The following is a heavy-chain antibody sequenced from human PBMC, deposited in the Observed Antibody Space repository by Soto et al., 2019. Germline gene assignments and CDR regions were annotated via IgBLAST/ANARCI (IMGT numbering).Heavy chain of an antibody. J-gene: IGHJ4*02. CDR2: IIPIFGTA. CDR1: GGTFSSYA. V-gene: IGHV1-69*13. D-gene: IGHD5-12*01. Sequence: AASVKVSCKASGGTFSSYAISWVRQAPGQGLELMGGIIPIFGTANYAQKFQGRVTITADESTSTAYMELSSLRSEDTAVYYCARGLGDGYNWIDYWGQGTLVTVYS. CDR3: ARGLGDGYNWIDY.